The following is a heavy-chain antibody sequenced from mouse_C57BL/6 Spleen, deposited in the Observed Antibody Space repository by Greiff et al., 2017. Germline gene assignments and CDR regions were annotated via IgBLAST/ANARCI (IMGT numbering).Heavy chain of an antibody. Sequence: VQVVESGPGLVQPSQSLSITCTVSGFSLTSYGVHWVRQSPGKGLEWLGVIWRGGSTDYNAAFMSRLSITKDNSKSQVFFKMNSLQADDTAIYYCAKTPNSAGYAMDYWGQGTSDTVSS. CDR3: AKTPNSAGYAMDY. CDR1: GFSLTSYG. V-gene: IGHV2-5*01. J-gene: IGHJ4*01. CDR2: IWRGGST.